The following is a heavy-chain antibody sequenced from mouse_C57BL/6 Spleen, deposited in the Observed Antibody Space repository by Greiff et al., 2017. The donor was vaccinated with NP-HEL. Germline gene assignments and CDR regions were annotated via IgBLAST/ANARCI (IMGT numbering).Heavy chain of an antibody. CDR3: AREGLRRGFAY. Sequence: EVQRVESGGGLVKPGGSLKLSCAASGFTFSDYGMHWVRQAPEKGLEWVAYISSGSSTIYYADTVKGRFTISRDNAKNTLFLQMTSLRSEDTAMYYCAREGLRRGFAYWGQGTLVTVSA. CDR2: ISSGSSTI. D-gene: IGHD2-4*01. CDR1: GFTFSDYG. J-gene: IGHJ3*01. V-gene: IGHV5-17*01.